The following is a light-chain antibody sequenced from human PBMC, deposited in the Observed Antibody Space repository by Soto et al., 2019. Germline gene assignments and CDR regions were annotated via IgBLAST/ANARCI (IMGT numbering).Light chain of an antibody. CDR1: QSIDSNY. CDR3: QQDYNLPFT. V-gene: IGKV3D-7*01. J-gene: IGKJ5*01. CDR2: GAS. Sequence: EIVVTQSPGTLSLSPVERATLSCRASQSIDSNYLSWYQQKPGQAPRLIISGASTRATGTPARFSGSGSGTDFTLTISSLQPEDFAVYYCQQDYNLPFTFGQGTRLEIK.